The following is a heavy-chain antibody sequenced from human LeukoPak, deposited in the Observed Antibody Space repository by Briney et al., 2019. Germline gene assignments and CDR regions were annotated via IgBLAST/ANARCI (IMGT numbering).Heavy chain of an antibody. J-gene: IGHJ5*02. D-gene: IGHD1-14*01. V-gene: IGHV1-2*02. CDR3: ARVLLRTGIPEGFDP. Sequence: ASVKVSCKASGHTFGDHYMHWVRQAPGQGRGWVGWINPNSGSTKYAQRFQGRVTMTRDTSISTAYMELRRLRSDDTAVYYCARVLLRTGIPEGFDPWGQGTLVTVSS. CDR2: INPNSGST. CDR1: GHTFGDHY.